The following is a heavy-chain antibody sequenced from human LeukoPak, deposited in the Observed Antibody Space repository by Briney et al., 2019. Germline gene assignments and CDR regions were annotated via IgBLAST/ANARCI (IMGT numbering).Heavy chain of an antibody. Sequence: SETLSLTCAVYGGSFSGYYWSWIRQPPGKGLEWIGEINHSGSTNYNPSLKSRVTISVDTSKNQFSLKLSSVTAADTAVYYCARDLNTDIWFGDRGYFDYWGQGTLVTVSS. CDR1: GGSFSGYY. V-gene: IGHV4-34*01. D-gene: IGHD3-10*01. CDR2: INHSGST. CDR3: ARDLNTDIWFGDRGYFDY. J-gene: IGHJ4*02.